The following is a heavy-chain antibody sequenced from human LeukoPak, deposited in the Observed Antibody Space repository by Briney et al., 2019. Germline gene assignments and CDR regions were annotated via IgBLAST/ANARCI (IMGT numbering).Heavy chain of an antibody. CDR1: GFTFRTYW. D-gene: IGHD5-18*01. Sequence: PGGSLRLSCAVSGFTFRTYWMHWVRQAPGKGLEWVSAISGSGGSTYYADSVKGRFTISRDNSKNTLYLQMNSLRAEDTAVYYCATNVDTAMVTTLTFDYWGQGTQVTVSS. CDR2: ISGSGGST. CDR3: ATNVDTAMVTTLTFDY. J-gene: IGHJ4*02. V-gene: IGHV3-23*01.